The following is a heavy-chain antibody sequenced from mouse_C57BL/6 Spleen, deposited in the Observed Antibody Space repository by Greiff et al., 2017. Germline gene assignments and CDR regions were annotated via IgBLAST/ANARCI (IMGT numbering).Heavy chain of an antibody. CDR3: AREAWITTGVATGDY. D-gene: IGHD1-1*01. CDR2: ISYDGSN. CDR1: GYSITSGYY. V-gene: IGHV3-6*01. Sequence: EVQLQQSGPGLVKPSQSLSLTCSVTGYSITSGYYWNWIRQFPGNKLEWMGYISYDGSNNYNPSLKNRISITRDTSKNQFFLKLNSVTTEDTATYYCAREAWITTGVATGDYWGQGTTLTVSS. J-gene: IGHJ2*01.